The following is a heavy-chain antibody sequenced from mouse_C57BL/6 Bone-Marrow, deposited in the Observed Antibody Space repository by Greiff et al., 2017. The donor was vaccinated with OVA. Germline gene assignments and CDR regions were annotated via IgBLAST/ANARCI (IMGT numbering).Heavy chain of an antibody. D-gene: IGHD1-1*01. J-gene: IGHJ2*01. V-gene: IGHV1-54*01. Sequence: QVQLQQSGAELVRPGTSVKVSCKASGYAFTNYLIEWVKQRPGQGLEWIGVINPGSGGTNYNEKFKGKATLTADKSYSTAYMQLSSLTSEDAAVYFCARGDYYGSSRYYFDYWGQGTTLTVSS. CDR3: ARGDYYGSSRYYFDY. CDR1: GYAFTNYL. CDR2: INPGSGGT.